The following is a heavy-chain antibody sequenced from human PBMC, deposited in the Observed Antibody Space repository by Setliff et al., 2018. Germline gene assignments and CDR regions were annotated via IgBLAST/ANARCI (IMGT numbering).Heavy chain of an antibody. D-gene: IGHD1-26*01. J-gene: IGHJ6*03. CDR1: GGSISSSSYY. CDR3: ARGSGVVPYYYYYYMDV. CDR2: IYYSGST. V-gene: IGHV4-39*07. Sequence: SETLSLTCTVSGGSISSSSYYWGWIRQPPGKGLEWIGSIYYSGSTYYNPSLKSRVTISVDTSKNQFSLKLSSVTAADTAVYYCARGSGVVPYYYYYYMDVWGKGTTVTVSS.